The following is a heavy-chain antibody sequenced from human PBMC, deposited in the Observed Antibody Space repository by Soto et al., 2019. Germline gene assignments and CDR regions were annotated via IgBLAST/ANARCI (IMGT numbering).Heavy chain of an antibody. CDR2: ISNDGITK. CDR1: GFTFSTFA. J-gene: IGHJ4*02. V-gene: IGHV3-30*03. CDR3: YSSGW. Sequence: QVQLVESGGGVVQPGRSLRLSCAASGFTFSTFAMHWVRQAPGKGLEWVAVISNDGITKYYADSVKGRFTISRDNSNNTLYLEMNSLRADDTAVYYGYSSGWWGQGTLVNVSS. D-gene: IGHD6-19*01.